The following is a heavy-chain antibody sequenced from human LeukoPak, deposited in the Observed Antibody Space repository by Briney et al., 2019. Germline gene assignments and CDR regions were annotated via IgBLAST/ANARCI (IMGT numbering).Heavy chain of an antibody. D-gene: IGHD4-11*01. V-gene: IGHV3-7*01. CDR1: GFTFSSYW. CDR3: ARGCSNYRLYYYYYYYMDV. CDR2: IKQDGSEK. J-gene: IGHJ6*03. Sequence: GGSLRLSCAASGFTFSSYWMSWVRQAPGKGLEWVANIKQDGSEKYYVDSVKGRFTISRDNAKNSLYLQMNSLRAEDTAVYYCARGCSNYRLYYYYYYYMDVWGKGTTVTVSS.